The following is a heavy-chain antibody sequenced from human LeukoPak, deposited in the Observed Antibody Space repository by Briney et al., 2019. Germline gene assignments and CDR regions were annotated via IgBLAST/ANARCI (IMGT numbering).Heavy chain of an antibody. D-gene: IGHD2-15*01. V-gene: IGHV4-34*01. J-gene: IGHJ4*02. Sequence: SETLSLTCAVYGGSFSGYYWSWIRQHPGKGLEWIGEINHSGSTNYNPSLKSRVTISVDTSKNQFSLKLSSVTAADTAVYYCARARLRYCSGGSCGFDYWGQGTLVTVSS. CDR2: INHSGST. CDR1: GGSFSGYY. CDR3: ARARLRYCSGGSCGFDY.